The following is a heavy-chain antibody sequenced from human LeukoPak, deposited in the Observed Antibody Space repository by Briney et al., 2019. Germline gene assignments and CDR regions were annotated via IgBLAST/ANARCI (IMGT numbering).Heavy chain of an antibody. Sequence: PSETLSLTCTVSGGSLSSYYWSWIRQPAGKGLEWIGRIYTSGSTNYNPSLKSRVTISVDTSKNQFSLKLSSVTAADTAVYYCARDNIGQWLPEDYFDYWGQGTLVTVSS. CDR3: ARDNIGQWLPEDYFDY. D-gene: IGHD6-19*01. J-gene: IGHJ4*02. CDR1: GGSLSSYY. V-gene: IGHV4-4*07. CDR2: IYTSGST.